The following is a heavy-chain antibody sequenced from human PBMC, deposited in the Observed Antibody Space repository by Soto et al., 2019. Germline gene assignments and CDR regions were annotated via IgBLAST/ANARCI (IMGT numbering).Heavy chain of an antibody. V-gene: IGHV1-18*01. CDR2: MSTYNGNT. Sequence: ASVKVSCKASGDALTNYGISWVRQAPGQGLEWMGWMSTYNGNTNYAQEFQGRVTMTTDTSATTCYMELRSLTSDDTAVYYCARDIFGVNILLDYWGQGALVTV. D-gene: IGHD3-3*01. CDR1: GDALTNYG. J-gene: IGHJ4*02. CDR3: ARDIFGVNILLDY.